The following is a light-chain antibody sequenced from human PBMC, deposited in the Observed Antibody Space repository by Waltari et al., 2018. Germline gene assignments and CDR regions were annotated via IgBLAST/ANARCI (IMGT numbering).Light chain of an antibody. Sequence: EIVLTHSPGTLSLSPGEKATLSCRASQSVLNNYLLWYQQNPGQAPRLLNYGASSRATGIPDRCTGSWSGTDFTLSSSRLDPEDFAVYYCQQYGSSSSSFGQGTRLEIK. V-gene: IGKV3-20*01. CDR1: QSVLNNY. CDR3: QQYGSSSSS. J-gene: IGKJ5*01. CDR2: GAS.